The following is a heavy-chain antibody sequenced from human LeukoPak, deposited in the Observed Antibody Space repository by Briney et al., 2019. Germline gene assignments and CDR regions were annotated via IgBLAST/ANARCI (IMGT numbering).Heavy chain of an antibody. CDR3: AKDRKSGNYYYFDY. D-gene: IGHD1-7*01. V-gene: IGHV3-23*01. CDR2: ISGSGGA. J-gene: IGHJ4*02. CDR1: GFTFGDYA. Sequence: GRSLRLSCTASGFTFGDYAMSWVRQAPGKGLEWVSGISGSGGAYYADSVKGRFTISRDNSMNTLYLQMNSLRAEDTAVYYCAKDRKSGNYYYFDYWGQGTLATVSS.